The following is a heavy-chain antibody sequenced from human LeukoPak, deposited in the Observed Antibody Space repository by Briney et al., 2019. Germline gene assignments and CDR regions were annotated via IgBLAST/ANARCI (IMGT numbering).Heavy chain of an antibody. CDR2: INPSGGST. V-gene: IGHV1-46*01. CDR1: GATFSDYA. Sequence: ASVKVSCKASGATFSDYALNWVRQAPGQGLEWMGIINPSGGSTNYAQNFQGRVTMTRDMSTSTDYMELTSLRSEDTAVYYCARDNSVGNTAWWFDPWGQGTLVTVSS. D-gene: IGHD1-26*01. CDR3: ARDNSVGNTAWWFDP. J-gene: IGHJ5*02.